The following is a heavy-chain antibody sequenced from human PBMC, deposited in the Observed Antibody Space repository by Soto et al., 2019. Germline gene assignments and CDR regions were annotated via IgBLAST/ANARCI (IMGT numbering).Heavy chain of an antibody. V-gene: IGHV3-23*01. Sequence: EVQLLESGGVLVQPGGSLRLSCATSGFSFSNYAMSWVRQAPGKGLEWVSAITGSGISTYYADSVKGRFTISRDNSKNPLYLQMNSLRAEDTAVYYCAKHYGANSRAAYFQHWGQGTLVTVS. CDR2: ITGSGIST. CDR1: GFSFSNYA. J-gene: IGHJ1*01. D-gene: IGHD4-17*01. CDR3: AKHYGANSRAAYFQH.